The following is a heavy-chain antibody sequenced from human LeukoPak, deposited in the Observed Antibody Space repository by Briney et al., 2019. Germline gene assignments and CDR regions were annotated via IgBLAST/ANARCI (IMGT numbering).Heavy chain of an antibody. CDR3: ARSGGWLLFPDY. D-gene: IGHD3-3*01. Sequence: PSETLSLTCTVSGASISSNYWSWVRQPPGRGLEWIGFIHNSGSTNYNPSLETRVSIDTSKRQFSLHLMSVSAADTAVYYCARSGGWLLFPDYWGQGTLVTVSS. J-gene: IGHJ4*02. CDR2: IHNSGST. CDR1: GASISSNY. V-gene: IGHV4-59*01.